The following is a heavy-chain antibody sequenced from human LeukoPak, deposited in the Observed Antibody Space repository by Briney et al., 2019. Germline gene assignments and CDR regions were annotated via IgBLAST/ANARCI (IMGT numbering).Heavy chain of an antibody. D-gene: IGHD6-19*01. CDR2: IIPIFGTA. CDR3: ARDLGTSSGWYFHFDY. Sequence: ASVKVSCKASGGTFSSYASSWVRQAPGQGLEWTGGIIPIFGTANYAQKFQGRVTITADKSTSTAYMELSSLRSEDTAVYYCARDLGTSSGWYFHFDYWGQGTLVTVSS. V-gene: IGHV1-69*06. CDR1: GGTFSSYA. J-gene: IGHJ4*02.